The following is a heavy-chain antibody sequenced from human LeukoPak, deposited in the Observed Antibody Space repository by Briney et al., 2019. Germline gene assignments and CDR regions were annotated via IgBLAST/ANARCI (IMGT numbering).Heavy chain of an antibody. D-gene: IGHD1-26*01. V-gene: IGHV3-74*01. Sequence: GGSLRLSCAASGFTFSNYWMHWDRQAPGKGLVWVSRINSDGSSTSYADSVKGRFTISRDNAKNTLYLQMNSLRAEDTAVYYCARVSSGSYFGYYYYYMDVWGKGTTVTVSS. J-gene: IGHJ6*03. CDR3: ARVSSGSYFGYYYYYMDV. CDR2: INSDGSST. CDR1: GFTFSNYW.